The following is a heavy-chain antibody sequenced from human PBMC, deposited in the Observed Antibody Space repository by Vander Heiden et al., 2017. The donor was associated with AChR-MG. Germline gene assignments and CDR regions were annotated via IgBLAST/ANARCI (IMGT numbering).Heavy chain of an antibody. D-gene: IGHD6-19*01. CDR3: ARGSSWFPHHFDY. CDR2: FYTTSTTGST. J-gene: IGHJ4*02. CDR1: GGSISSDS. V-gene: IGHV4-4*07. Sequence: QVQLHESGPELVRPSETLALTCSVSGGSISSDSWSWIRQPAGKGREWIGRFYTTSTTGSTNYNPSLRSRVTMSIDKSKNQLSLNLTAVTAADTAVYYCARGSSWFPHHFDYWGQGALVTVSS.